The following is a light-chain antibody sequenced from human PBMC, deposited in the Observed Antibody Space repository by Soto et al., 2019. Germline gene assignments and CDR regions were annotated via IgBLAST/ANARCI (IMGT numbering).Light chain of an antibody. CDR1: QSVSSY. CDR2: DAS. V-gene: IGKV3-11*01. CDR3: QQRSNWPRT. Sequence: EIVLTQSPATLSLSPGERATLSCSASQSVSSYLAWYQQKPGQAPRLLIYDASNRATGIPARFIGSGSGTDFTLTISSLEPEDFAVYYCQQRSNWPRTFGPGTKVDIK. J-gene: IGKJ3*01.